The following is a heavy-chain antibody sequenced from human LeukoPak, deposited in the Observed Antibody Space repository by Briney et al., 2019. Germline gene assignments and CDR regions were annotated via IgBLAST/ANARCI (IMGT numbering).Heavy chain of an antibody. J-gene: IGHJ5*02. CDR1: GYTFTSYF. V-gene: IGHV1-46*01. CDR3: ARDTRYSSAWYDN. D-gene: IGHD2-15*01. CDR2: INPSGGST. Sequence: EASVKVSFKASGYTFTSYFMHWVRQAPGQGLDWMGIINPSGGSTSYAQKFQGRVTMTIDTSTSTAYMELRSLRSDDTAVYYCARDTRYSSAWYDNWGQGTLVTVSS.